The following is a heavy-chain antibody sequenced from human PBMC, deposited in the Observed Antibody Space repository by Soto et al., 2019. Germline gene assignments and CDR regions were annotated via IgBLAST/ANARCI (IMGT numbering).Heavy chain of an antibody. V-gene: IGHV3-23*01. CDR3: AKVQTTVTTFPYYYGMDV. Sequence: GGSLRLSCAASGFTFSSYAMSWVRQAPGKGLEWVSAISGSGGSTYYADSVKGRFTISRDNSKNTLYLQMNSLRAEDTAVYYCAKVQTTVTTFPYYYGMDVWGQGTTVTVSS. J-gene: IGHJ6*02. D-gene: IGHD4-17*01. CDR1: GFTFSSYA. CDR2: ISGSGGST.